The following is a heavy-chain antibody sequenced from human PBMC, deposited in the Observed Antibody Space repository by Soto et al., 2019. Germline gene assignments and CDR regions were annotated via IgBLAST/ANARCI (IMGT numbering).Heavy chain of an antibody. CDR2: LHSSGST. V-gene: IGHV4-59*08. Sequence: TSGTLSLTCTVSGGSISSHYWSWIRQPPGKGLEWIGYLHSSGSTNSNPSLKSRVTISVGTSETQFSLKLSSVTAADTAVYYCARHSSDWHFDYWGQGTRVT. CDR1: GGSISSHY. D-gene: IGHD6-19*01. CDR3: ARHSSDWHFDY. J-gene: IGHJ4*02.